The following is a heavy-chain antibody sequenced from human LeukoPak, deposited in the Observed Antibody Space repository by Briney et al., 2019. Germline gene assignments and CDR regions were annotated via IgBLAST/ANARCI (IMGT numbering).Heavy chain of an antibody. J-gene: IGHJ4*02. V-gene: IGHV1-3*01. CDR3: AREMVRGVPPLGY. Sequence: ASVKVSCKASGYTFTSYAMHWVRQAPGQRLEWMGWINAGNGNTKYSQEFQGRVTITRDTSASTAYMELSSLRSKDTAVYYCAREMVRGVPPLGYWGQGTLVTVSS. CDR2: INAGNGNT. CDR1: GYTFTSYA. D-gene: IGHD3-10*01.